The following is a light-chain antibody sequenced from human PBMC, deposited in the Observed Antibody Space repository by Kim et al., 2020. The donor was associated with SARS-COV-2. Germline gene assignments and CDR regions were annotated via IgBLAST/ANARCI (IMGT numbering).Light chain of an antibody. CDR1: QSVSSY. Sequence: LSPGERATLSCRASQSVSSYLAWYQQKPGQAPRLLIYDASDRATGIPARFSGSGSGTDFTLTISSLEPEDFAVYYCQQRSNWPITFGQGTRLEIK. V-gene: IGKV3-11*01. CDR2: DAS. CDR3: QQRSNWPIT. J-gene: IGKJ5*01.